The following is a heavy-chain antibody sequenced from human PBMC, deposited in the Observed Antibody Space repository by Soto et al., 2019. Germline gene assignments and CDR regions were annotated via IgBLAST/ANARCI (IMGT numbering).Heavy chain of an antibody. J-gene: IGHJ6*03. CDR2: IYYSGST. CDR1: GGSISSYY. CDR3: ARGFSSSWSYYYYMDV. Sequence: SETLSLTCTVSGGSISSYYWSWIRQPPGKGLEWIGYIYYSGSTNYNPSLKSRVTISVETSKNQFSLKLSSVTAADTAVYYCARGFSSSWSYYYYMDVWGKGTTVTVSS. V-gene: IGHV4-59*01. D-gene: IGHD6-13*01.